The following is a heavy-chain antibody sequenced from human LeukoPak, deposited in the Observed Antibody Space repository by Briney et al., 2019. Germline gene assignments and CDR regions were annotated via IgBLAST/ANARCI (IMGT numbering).Heavy chain of an antibody. J-gene: IGHJ4*02. CDR2: ISAYNGNT. V-gene: IGHV1-18*01. CDR3: ARGPVVVVAALDLDY. Sequence: EASVKVSCKASGYTFTSYGISWVRQAPGQGLEWMGWISAYNGNTNYAQKLQGRVTMTTDTSTSTAYMELRSLRSDDTAVYYCARGPVVVVAALDLDYWGQGTLVTVSS. D-gene: IGHD2-15*01. CDR1: GYTFTSYG.